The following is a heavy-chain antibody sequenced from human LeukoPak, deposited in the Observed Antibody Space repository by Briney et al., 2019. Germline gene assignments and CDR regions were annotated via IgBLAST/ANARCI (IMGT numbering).Heavy chain of an antibody. CDR1: GFTLSRYW. Sequence: GGSLRLSCVGSGFTLSRYWMHWVRQAPGKGLVWVSHINTDGSSSNYADSVKGRFTISRDNAKNTLYLQMNSLRAEDTAVYYCARFGWVPPTHFDYSGQGTVDSLSS. J-gene: IGHJ4*02. V-gene: IGHV3-74*01. CDR3: ARFGWVPPTHFDY. D-gene: IGHD3-10*01. CDR2: INTDGSSS.